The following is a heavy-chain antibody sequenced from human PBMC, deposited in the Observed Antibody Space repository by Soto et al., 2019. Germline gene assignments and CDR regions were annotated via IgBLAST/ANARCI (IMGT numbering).Heavy chain of an antibody. CDR2: ISGSGGST. Sequence: EVQLLESGGGLVQPGGSLRLSCAASGFTFSSYAMSWVRQAPGKGLEWVSAISGSGGSTYYADSVKGRFTISRDNSKNTLSLQMNSLRAEDTAVYYCAKEYYYGSGSYYNLYYFDYWGQGTLVTVSS. V-gene: IGHV3-23*01. D-gene: IGHD3-10*01. J-gene: IGHJ4*02. CDR1: GFTFSSYA. CDR3: AKEYYYGSGSYYNLYYFDY.